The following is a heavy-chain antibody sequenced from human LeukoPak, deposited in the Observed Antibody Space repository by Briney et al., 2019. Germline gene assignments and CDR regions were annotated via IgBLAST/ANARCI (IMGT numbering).Heavy chain of an antibody. CDR2: ISSSSSYT. J-gene: IGHJ4*02. V-gene: IGHV3-11*05. D-gene: IGHD2-2*01. CDR1: GFTFSDYY. CDR3: AKDEEGPGPVPAAGDY. Sequence: GGSLRLSCAASGFTFSDYYMSWIRQAPGKGLEWVSYISSSSSYTNYADSVKGRFTISRDNSKNTLYLQMNSLRAEDTAVYYCAKDEEGPGPVPAAGDYWGQGTLVTVSS.